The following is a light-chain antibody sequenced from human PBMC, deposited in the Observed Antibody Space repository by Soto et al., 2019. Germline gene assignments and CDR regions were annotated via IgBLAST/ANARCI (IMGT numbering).Light chain of an antibody. J-gene: IGLJ7*01. V-gene: IGLV1-40*01. CDR3: QSYDSSLSGAV. CDR1: SSNIGAGYD. CDR2: GNS. Sequence: VVTQPPSVSGAPGQRVTISCTGSSSNIGAGYDVHWYQQLPGTAPKLLIYGNSNRPSGVPDRFSGSKSGTSASLAITGLQAEDEADYYCQSYDSSLSGAVFGGGTQLTVL.